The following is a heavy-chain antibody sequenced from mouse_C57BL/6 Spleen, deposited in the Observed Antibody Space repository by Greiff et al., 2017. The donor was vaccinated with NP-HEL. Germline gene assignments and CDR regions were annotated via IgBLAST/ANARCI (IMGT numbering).Heavy chain of an antibody. D-gene: IGHD2-4*01. CDR3: ARGDDYETGFAY. CDR1: GYTFTSYW. J-gene: IGHJ3*01. Sequence: QVQLQQPGAELVRPGSSVKLSCKASGYTFTSYWMHWVKQRPIQGLEWIGNIDPSDSETHYNQKFKDKATLTVDKSSSTAYMQLSSLTSEDSAVYYCARGDDYETGFAYWGQGTLVTVSA. V-gene: IGHV1-52*01. CDR2: IDPSDSET.